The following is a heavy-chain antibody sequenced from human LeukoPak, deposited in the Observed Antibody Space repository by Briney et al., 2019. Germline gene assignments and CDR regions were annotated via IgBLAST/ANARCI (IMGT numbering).Heavy chain of an antibody. V-gene: IGHV4-34*01. J-gene: IGHJ4*02. Sequence: SETLSLTCAVYGGSFSGYYWSWIRQPPGKGLEWIGEINHSGSTNYNPSLKSRVTISVDTSKNQFSLKLSSVTAADTAVNYCARVGYSSSWSFDYWGQGTLVTVSS. CDR2: INHSGST. CDR1: GGSFSGYY. CDR3: ARVGYSSSWSFDY. D-gene: IGHD6-13*01.